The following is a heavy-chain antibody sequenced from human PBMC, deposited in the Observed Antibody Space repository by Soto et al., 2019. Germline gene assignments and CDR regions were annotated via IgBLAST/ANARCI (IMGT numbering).Heavy chain of an antibody. J-gene: IGHJ6*02. CDR3: ATGQARYYYYGMDV. CDR1: GYTLTELS. Sequence: ASVKVSCKVSGYTLTELSMHWVRQAPGKGLEWMGGFDPEDGETIYAQKFQGRVTMTEDTSTDTAYMELSSLRSEDTAVYYCATGQARYYYYGMDVWGQGTTVTVSS. V-gene: IGHV1-24*01. CDR2: FDPEDGET. D-gene: IGHD1-20*01.